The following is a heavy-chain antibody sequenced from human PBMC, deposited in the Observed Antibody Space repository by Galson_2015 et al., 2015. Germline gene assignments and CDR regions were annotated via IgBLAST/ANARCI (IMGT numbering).Heavy chain of an antibody. Sequence: SLRLSCVAAGLTFSSYGMHWVRQAPGMGLEWVEVIWHDASTRYYADSVKGRFTISRYNSKNMLYLQLNSLRAEDTAVDYCASSAYSYCGGGCYSFDYWGQGTLVTVSS. CDR1: GLTFSSYG. D-gene: IGHD2-21*02. J-gene: IGHJ4*02. CDR2: IWHDASTR. V-gene: IGHV3-33*01. CDR3: ASSAYSYCGGGCYSFDY.